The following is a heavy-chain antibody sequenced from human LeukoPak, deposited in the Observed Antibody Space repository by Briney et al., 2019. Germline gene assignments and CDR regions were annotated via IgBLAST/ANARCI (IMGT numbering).Heavy chain of an antibody. V-gene: IGHV4-59*01. CDR2: IYYSGST. CDR1: GGSISSYY. Sequence: SETLSLTCTVSGGSISSYYWSWIRQPPGKGLEWIGYIYYSGSTNYNPSIKSRVTISVDTSKNQFSLKLSSVTAADTAVYYCARRHYYNGRAYYFLDYWGQGTLVTVSS. J-gene: IGHJ4*02. CDR3: ARRHYYNGRAYYFLDY. D-gene: IGHD3-22*01.